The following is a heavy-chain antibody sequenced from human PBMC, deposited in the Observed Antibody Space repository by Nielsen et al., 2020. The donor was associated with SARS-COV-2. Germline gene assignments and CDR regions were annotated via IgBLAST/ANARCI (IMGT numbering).Heavy chain of an antibody. CDR3: ARVSVAVAKYDAFDI. CDR2: ISSSSSTI. V-gene: IGHV3-48*02. J-gene: IGHJ3*02. D-gene: IGHD6-19*01. CDR1: GFTFSSYS. Sequence: GGSLRLSCAASGFTFSSYSMNWVRQAPGKGLEWVSYISSSSSTIYYADSVKGRSTISRDNAKNSLYLQMNSLRDEDTAVYYCARVSVAVAKYDAFDIWGQGTMVTVSS.